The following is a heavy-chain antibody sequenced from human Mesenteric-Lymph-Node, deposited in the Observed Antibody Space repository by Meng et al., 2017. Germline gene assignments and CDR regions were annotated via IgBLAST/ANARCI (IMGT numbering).Heavy chain of an antibody. CDR3: ARGYYDSSGYGYWYFDL. Sequence: HGQRQESGPGLVKHSQTLSLTCTVSGDSISSGEYFWSWIRQPPGKGLEWIGYMDYRGSTFYNPSLKSRVTISVDTSKNQFSLKLSSVTAADTAVYYCARGYYDSSGYGYWYFDLWGRGTLVTVSS. J-gene: IGHJ2*01. V-gene: IGHV4-30-4*01. CDR2: MDYRGST. D-gene: IGHD3-22*01. CDR1: GDSISSGEYF.